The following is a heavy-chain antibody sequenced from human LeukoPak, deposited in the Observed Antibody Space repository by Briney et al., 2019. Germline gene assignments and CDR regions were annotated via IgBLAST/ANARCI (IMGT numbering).Heavy chain of an antibody. J-gene: IGHJ6*03. CDR1: GFTVNSNY. D-gene: IGHD1-1*01. CDR3: ARDLGTGYMDV. Sequence: GGSLRLSCAASGFTVNSNYMTCVRQAPGKGLEWVSVIYSGGSTYYADSVKGRFTISRDNSKNTLYLQMNSLRAEDTAVYYCARDLGTGYMDVWGKGTTVTISS. V-gene: IGHV3-66*01. CDR2: IYSGGST.